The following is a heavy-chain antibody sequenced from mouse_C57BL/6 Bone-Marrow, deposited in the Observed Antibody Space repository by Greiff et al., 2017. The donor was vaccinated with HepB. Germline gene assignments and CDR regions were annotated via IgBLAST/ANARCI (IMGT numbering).Heavy chain of an antibody. CDR2: IWRGGST. V-gene: IGHV2-2*01. D-gene: IGHD1-1*01. CDR1: GFSLTSYG. Sequence: QVQLQQSGPGLVQPSQSLSITCTVSGFSLTSYGVHWVRQSPGKGLEWLGVIWRGGSTDYNAAFRSRLSISKDNSKSQVFVKMNSLQADDTAIYYCARAVYRSYVWFAYWGQGTLVTVSA. CDR3: ARAVYRSYVWFAY. J-gene: IGHJ3*01.